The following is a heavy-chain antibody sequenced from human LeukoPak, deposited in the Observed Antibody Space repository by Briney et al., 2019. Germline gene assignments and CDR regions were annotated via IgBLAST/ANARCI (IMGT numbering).Heavy chain of an antibody. V-gene: IGHV1-69*05. CDR1: GGTFSSYA. CDR3: ARWIQLRPFAYYMDV. D-gene: IGHD5-18*01. Sequence: ASVKVSCKASGGTFSSYAISWVRQAPGQGLEWMGGIIPIFGTANYAQKFQGRVTITTDESTSIAYMELSSLRSEDTAVYYCARWIQLRPFAYYMDVWGKGTTVTVSS. J-gene: IGHJ6*03. CDR2: IIPIFGTA.